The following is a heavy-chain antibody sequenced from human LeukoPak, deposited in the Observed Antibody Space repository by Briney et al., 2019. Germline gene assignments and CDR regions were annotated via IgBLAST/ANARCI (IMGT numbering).Heavy chain of an antibody. Sequence: GGSLRLSCAASGFTFSSYGMHWVRQAPGKGLEWVAVISYDGSNKYYADSVKGRFTISRGNSKNTLYLQMNSLRAEDTAVYYCAKDAYSSSWFTYWGQGTLVTVSS. CDR3: AKDAYSSSWFTY. CDR2: ISYDGSNK. V-gene: IGHV3-30*18. D-gene: IGHD6-13*01. CDR1: GFTFSSYG. J-gene: IGHJ4*02.